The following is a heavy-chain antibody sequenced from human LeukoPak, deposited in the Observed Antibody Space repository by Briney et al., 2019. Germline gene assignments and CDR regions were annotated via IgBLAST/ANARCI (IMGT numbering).Heavy chain of an antibody. CDR2: IYYSGST. Sequence: SETLSLTCTVSGGSISSYYWSWIRQPPGKGLEWIGYIYYSGSTNYNPSLKSRVTISVDTSKNQFSLELSSVTAADTAVYYCARSGGTVTTHWGQGTLVTVSS. CDR1: GGSISSYY. CDR3: ARSGGTVTTH. J-gene: IGHJ4*02. D-gene: IGHD4-17*01. V-gene: IGHV4-59*01.